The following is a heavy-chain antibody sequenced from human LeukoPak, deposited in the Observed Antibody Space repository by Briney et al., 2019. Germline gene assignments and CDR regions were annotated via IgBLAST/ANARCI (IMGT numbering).Heavy chain of an antibody. CDR2: IYYSGST. J-gene: IGHJ3*02. CDR1: GGSISSSSYY. Sequence: SETLSLTCTVSGGSISSSSYYWGWIRQPPGKGLEWIGSIYYSGSTYYNPSLKSRVTISVDTSKNQFSLKLSSVTAADTAVYYCASGASPIRFLEWFLDALDIWGQGTMVTVSS. D-gene: IGHD3-3*01. CDR3: ASGASPIRFLEWFLDALDI. V-gene: IGHV4-39*01.